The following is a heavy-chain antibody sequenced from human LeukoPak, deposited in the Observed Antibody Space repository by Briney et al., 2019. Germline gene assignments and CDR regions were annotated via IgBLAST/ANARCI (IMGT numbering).Heavy chain of an antibody. CDR2: VDPEDGET. CDR1: GYTFTDYY. Sequence: ASVKVSCKVSGYTFTDYYMHWVQQAPGKGLEWMGLVDPEDGETIYAEKFQGRVTITADTSTDTAYMELSSLRSEDTAVYYCATVDVVPAAISLGVNIWRQGTMVTVSS. J-gene: IGHJ3*02. D-gene: IGHD2-2*01. V-gene: IGHV1-69-2*01. CDR3: ATVDVVPAAISLGVNI.